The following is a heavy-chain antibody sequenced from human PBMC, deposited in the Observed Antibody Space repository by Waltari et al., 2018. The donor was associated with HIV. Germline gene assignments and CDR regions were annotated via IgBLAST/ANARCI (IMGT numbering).Heavy chain of an antibody. J-gene: IGHJ6*02. CDR3: ARYRPEVHYYNGMDV. Sequence: EVQLVESGGGSLQAGGSLRLSCAASGFAFCSDYMFRVRQAPGKGLVWVSRISSGGSTTSYADSVKGRFTVSRDNARNTLYLQMNSLRAEDTAVYYCARYRPEVHYYNGMDVWGQGTTVTVSS. CDR1: GFAFCSDY. CDR2: ISSGGSTT. D-gene: IGHD3-16*02. V-gene: IGHV3-74*01.